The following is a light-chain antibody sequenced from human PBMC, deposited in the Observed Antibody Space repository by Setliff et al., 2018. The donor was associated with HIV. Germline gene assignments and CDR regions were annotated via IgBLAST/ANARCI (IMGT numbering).Light chain of an antibody. V-gene: IGLV2-11*01. CDR2: DVS. CDR3: CSYAGSCYV. CDR1: SSDVGGYNY. J-gene: IGLJ1*01. Sequence: QSALTQPRSVSGSPGQSVTISCTGTSSDVGGYNYVSWYQQHPGKAPKLMIYDVSKRPSGVPDRFSGSKSGNTASLTISGLQAEDEADYYCCSYAGSCYVFGTGTKSPS.